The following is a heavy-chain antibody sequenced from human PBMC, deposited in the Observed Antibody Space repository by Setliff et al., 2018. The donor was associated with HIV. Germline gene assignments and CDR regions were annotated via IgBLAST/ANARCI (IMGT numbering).Heavy chain of an antibody. Sequence: GGSLRLSCAASGFSFSSYDMNWVRQAPGRGLEWVGHIKIKADGGTTDYAAPVNGRFTISRDDSKNTLYLQMNSLRAEDTAVYYCARGYCSSTSCSAFDIWGQGTMVTVSS. J-gene: IGHJ3*02. CDR3: ARGYCSSTSCSAFDI. V-gene: IGHV3-15*01. CDR1: GFSFSSYD. CDR2: IKIKADGGTT. D-gene: IGHD2-2*01.